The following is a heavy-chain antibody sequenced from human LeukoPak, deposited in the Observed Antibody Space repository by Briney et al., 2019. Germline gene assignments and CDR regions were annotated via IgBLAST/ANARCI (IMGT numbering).Heavy chain of an antibody. CDR2: IYPSDSDT. V-gene: IGHV5-51*01. Sequence: GESLKISCKTSGYNFATYWIGWVRQMPGKGLEWMGIIYPSDSDTRYSPSFQGQVTISVDKSISTAYLQWSSLKASDIAMYYCARLGRHYYDSGSPGDYWGQGTLVTVSS. CDR1: GYNFATYW. CDR3: ARLGRHYYDSGSPGDY. J-gene: IGHJ4*02. D-gene: IGHD3-10*01.